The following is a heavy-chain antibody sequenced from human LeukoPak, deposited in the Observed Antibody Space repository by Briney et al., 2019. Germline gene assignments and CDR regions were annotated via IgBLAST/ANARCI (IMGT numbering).Heavy chain of an antibody. Sequence: ASVKVSCKASGYTFTDLYIHWVRQAPGQGLEWMGWINPDRGGTNYAQEFLGRVTMTRDTSISTASMELSRLRSDDTAVYYGATSRRRLGDFSDFDFWGQGTLVTVSS. V-gene: IGHV1-2*02. CDR2: INPDRGGT. J-gene: IGHJ4*02. CDR3: ATSRRRLGDFSDFDF. D-gene: IGHD3-16*02. CDR1: GYTFTDLY.